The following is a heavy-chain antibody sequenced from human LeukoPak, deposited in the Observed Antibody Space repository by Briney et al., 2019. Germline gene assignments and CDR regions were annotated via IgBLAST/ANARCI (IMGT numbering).Heavy chain of an antibody. CDR1: GGSISSSSYY. CDR3: ARQSNVDTAMITYYYYGMDV. J-gene: IGHJ6*02. Sequence: SETLSLTCTVSGGSISSSSYYWGWIRQPPGKGLEWIGSIYYSGSTYYNPSLKSRVTISVDTSKNQFSLKLSSVTAADTAVYYCARQSNVDTAMITYYYYGMDVWGQGTTVTVSS. V-gene: IGHV4-39*01. CDR2: IYYSGST. D-gene: IGHD5-18*01.